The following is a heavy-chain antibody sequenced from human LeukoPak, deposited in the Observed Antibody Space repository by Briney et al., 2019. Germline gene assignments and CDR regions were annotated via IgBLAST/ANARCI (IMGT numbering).Heavy chain of an antibody. Sequence: PSETLSLTCTVSGAAVFSSTYFCGWIRQPPGKGLEWIGSISYSGSTYYNPSLKSRVTISVDTSKNQFSLDLSSVTAADTAVYFCARGRSMAAGCSWGQGTLVTVSS. V-gene: IGHV4-39*07. CDR1: GAAVFSSTYF. CDR2: ISYSGST. CDR3: ARGRSMAAGCS. J-gene: IGHJ5*02. D-gene: IGHD5-24*01.